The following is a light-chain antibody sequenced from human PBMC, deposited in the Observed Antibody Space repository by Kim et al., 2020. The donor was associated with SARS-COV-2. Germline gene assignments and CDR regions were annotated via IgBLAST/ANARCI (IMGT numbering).Light chain of an antibody. V-gene: IGLV2-14*03. CDR1: SRDIGTYNF. J-gene: IGLJ1*01. CDR2: DVN. Sequence: QAITISCTGTSRDIGTYNFVSWYQQHPGKAPKLIIFDVNDRPSGVSDRFSGSKSANTASLTISGLQAEDEADYYCSSFTSTSSPYVFGTGTKVTV. CDR3: SSFTSTSSPYV.